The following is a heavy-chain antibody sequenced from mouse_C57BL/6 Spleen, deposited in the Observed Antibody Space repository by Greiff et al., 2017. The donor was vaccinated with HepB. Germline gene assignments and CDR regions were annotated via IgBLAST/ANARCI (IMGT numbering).Heavy chain of an antibody. D-gene: IGHD2-5*01. CDR1: GYTFTSYW. V-gene: IGHV1-72*01. Sequence: QVQLQPGAELVKPGASVKLSCKASGYTFTSYWMHWVKQRPGRGLEWIGRIDPNSGGTKYNEKFKSKATLTVDKPSSTAYMQLSSLTSEDSAVYYCARLPYYSNPYAMDYWGQGTSVTVSS. CDR3: ARLPYYSNPYAMDY. CDR2: IDPNSGGT. J-gene: IGHJ4*01.